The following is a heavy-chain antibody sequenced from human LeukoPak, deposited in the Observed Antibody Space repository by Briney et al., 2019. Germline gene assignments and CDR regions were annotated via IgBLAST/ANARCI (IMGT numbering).Heavy chain of an antibody. CDR3: TRDRGAYWDSSGWYHPS. J-gene: IGHJ5*02. V-gene: IGHV3-66*01. D-gene: IGHD6-19*01. Sequence: QSGGSLRLSCAASGFTVSDSYMSWVRQAPGKGLEWVSVIYSDGSIYYADSVKGRFTISRDNSKNTVYLQMNSLRDEDTAVYYCTRDRGAYWDSSGWYHPSWGQGTLVTVSS. CDR2: IYSDGSI. CDR1: GFTVSDSY.